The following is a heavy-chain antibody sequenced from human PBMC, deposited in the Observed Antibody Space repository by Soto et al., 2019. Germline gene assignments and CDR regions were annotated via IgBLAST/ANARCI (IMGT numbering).Heavy chain of an antibody. CDR3: AKDTYYYDSSGYYVFDY. CDR1: GFTFSSFA. V-gene: IGHV3-23*01. D-gene: IGHD3-22*01. CDR2: IRDSGIMT. Sequence: QPGGSLRLSCAASGFTFSSFAMSWVRQAPGKGLEWVSTIRDSGIMTYNADSVKGRFTISRDNSKSTVYLQMNSLRAEDTAIYYCAKDTYYYDSSGYYVFDYWGQGALVTVSS. J-gene: IGHJ4*02.